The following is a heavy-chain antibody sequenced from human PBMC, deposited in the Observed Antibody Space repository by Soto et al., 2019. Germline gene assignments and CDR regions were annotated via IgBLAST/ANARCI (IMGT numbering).Heavy chain of an antibody. J-gene: IGHJ4*02. CDR2: LGAGGGAR. CDR3: ERIRSTVTVRSYFDY. Sequence: EVQLLESGGSLVQPGGSLRLSCEASGFSFSDYAMTWVRQAPGKGLEWVSLLGAGGGARNYADSVKGRFTISRDNSKNTVFLLMNSLRPEDTAIYYCERIRSTVTVRSYFDYWGQGTLVTVSS. D-gene: IGHD2-21*02. V-gene: IGHV3-23*01. CDR1: GFSFSDYA.